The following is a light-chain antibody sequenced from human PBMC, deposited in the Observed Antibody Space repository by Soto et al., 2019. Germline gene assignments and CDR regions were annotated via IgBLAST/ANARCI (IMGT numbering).Light chain of an antibody. CDR3: QSYDNSPSGGYV. Sequence: QSVLTQPPSVSGAPGQGVTISCTGSSSNIGAGYDVHWYQQLPGTAPKLLIFGYSTRPSGVPDRFSGSKSGTSASLAITGLQAEDEADYYCQSYDNSPSGGYVFGSGTKVTVL. CDR1: SSNIGAGYD. J-gene: IGLJ1*01. CDR2: GYS. V-gene: IGLV1-40*01.